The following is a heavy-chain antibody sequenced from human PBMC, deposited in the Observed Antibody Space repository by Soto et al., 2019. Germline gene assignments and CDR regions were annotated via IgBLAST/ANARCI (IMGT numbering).Heavy chain of an antibody. CDR2: IIPIFGTG. CDR3: ARVRDYCSSTSCYGVFDY. J-gene: IGHJ4*02. D-gene: IGHD2-2*01. Sequence: QVQLVQSGAEVKKPGSSVKVSCKASGGTFSSYAISWVRQAPGQGLEWMGGIIPIFGTGNYAQKFQGRVTITADESTSTAYMDLSSLRSEDTAVYYCARVRDYCSSTSCYGVFDYWGQGTLVTVSS. V-gene: IGHV1-69*01. CDR1: GGTFSSYA.